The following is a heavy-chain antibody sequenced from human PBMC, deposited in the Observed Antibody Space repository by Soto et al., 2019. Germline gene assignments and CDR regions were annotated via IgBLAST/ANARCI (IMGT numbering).Heavy chain of an antibody. J-gene: IGHJ4*02. CDR2: ISGNGGST. Sequence: GGSLRLSCAASGFTFSSYAMSWARQAPGRGLEWVSIISGNGGSTYYAASVKGRFTISRDNTKNTLYLQMDSLTAEDTAVYYCAKGSEFSNSYTLDFDFWGQGALVTVSS. CDR1: GFTFSSYA. V-gene: IGHV3-23*01. D-gene: IGHD6-6*01. CDR3: AKGSEFSNSYTLDFDF.